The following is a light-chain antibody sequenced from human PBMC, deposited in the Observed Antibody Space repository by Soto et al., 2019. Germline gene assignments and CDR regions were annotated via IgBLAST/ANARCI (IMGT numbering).Light chain of an antibody. CDR1: QSISNW. J-gene: IGKJ1*01. CDR3: QQYSSYST. V-gene: IGKV1-5*01. CDR2: DAS. Sequence: DIQMTQSPSSLSASVGDRVTITCRASQSISNWLAWYQQKPGKAPKLLIYDASTLESGVPSRFSGGGFGTDFTLIISRLQPVDFATYYCQQYSSYSTFGQGTKVEMK.